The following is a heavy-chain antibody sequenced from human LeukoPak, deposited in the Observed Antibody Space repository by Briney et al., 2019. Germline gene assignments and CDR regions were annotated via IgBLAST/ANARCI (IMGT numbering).Heavy chain of an antibody. V-gene: IGHV1-46*01. J-gene: IGHJ4*02. Sequence: VASVKVSCKAPGYPLTTYYMHWVRQAPGQGLEWVGIINPSGGSTNYAQRFQGRVTMTRDTSTSTVYMELSSLRSEDTAVYYCARESMIARERKFDYWGQGTLVTVSS. CDR3: ARESMIARERKFDY. D-gene: IGHD3-22*01. CDR1: GYPLTTYY. CDR2: INPSGGST.